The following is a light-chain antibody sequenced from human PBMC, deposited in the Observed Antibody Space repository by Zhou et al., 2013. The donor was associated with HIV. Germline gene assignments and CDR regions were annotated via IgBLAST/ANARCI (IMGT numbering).Light chain of an antibody. J-gene: IGKJ2*01. Sequence: AIQLTQSPSSLSASVGDRVTVTCRASQDISSAVAWYQQKAGKAPKLLIYGASSLKSGVPSRFSGSGSGTDFTLTISNLQPEDFATYYCQQFNSYPQTFGQGTKLEIK. V-gene: IGKV1-13*02. CDR2: GAS. CDR3: QQFNSYPQT. CDR1: QDISSA.